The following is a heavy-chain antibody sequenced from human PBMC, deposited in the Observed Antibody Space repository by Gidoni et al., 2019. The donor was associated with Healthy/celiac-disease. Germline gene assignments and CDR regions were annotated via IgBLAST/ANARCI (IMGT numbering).Heavy chain of an antibody. V-gene: IGHV3-7*01. D-gene: IGHD4-17*01. CDR1: GFTCSGYW. CDR3: ARGDYGDYDGWYYFDY. CDR2: IKQDGSEK. Sequence: EVQLVESGGGLVQPGGSLRLSCAAYGFTCSGYWMSWVRQAPGKGLEWVANIKQDGSEKYYVDSVKGRFTISRDNAKNSLYLQMNSLRAEDTAVYYCARGDYGDYDGWYYFDYWGQGTLVTVSS. J-gene: IGHJ4*02.